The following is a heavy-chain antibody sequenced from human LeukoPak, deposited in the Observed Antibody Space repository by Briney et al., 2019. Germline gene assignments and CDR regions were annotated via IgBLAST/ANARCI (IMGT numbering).Heavy chain of an antibody. CDR3: ARDDGLWSWGTVYYMDV. V-gene: IGHV4-4*07. Sequence: SETLSLTCTVSGGSISSYYRSWIRQPAGKGLEWIGRIYTSGSTNYNPSLKSRVTISVDKSKNQFSLKLSSVTAADTAVYYCARDDGLWSWGTVYYMDVWGKGTTVTVSS. CDR1: GGSISSYY. D-gene: IGHD4/OR15-4a*01. CDR2: IYTSGST. J-gene: IGHJ6*03.